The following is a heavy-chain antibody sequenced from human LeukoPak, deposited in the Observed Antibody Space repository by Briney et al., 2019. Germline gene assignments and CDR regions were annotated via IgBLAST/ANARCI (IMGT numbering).Heavy chain of an antibody. V-gene: IGHV1-18*01. J-gene: IGHJ6*02. CDR1: GYTFTSYG. CDR2: ISAYNGNT. Sequence: GASVKVSCKASGYTFTSYGISWVRQAPGQGLEWMGWISAYNGNTNYAQKLQGRVTMTTDTSTSTAYMELRSLRSDDTAVYYCARDPPNARYFGWLFPDYYYYYGMDVWGQGTTVTVSS. D-gene: IGHD3-9*01. CDR3: ARDPPNARYFGWLFPDYYYYYGMDV.